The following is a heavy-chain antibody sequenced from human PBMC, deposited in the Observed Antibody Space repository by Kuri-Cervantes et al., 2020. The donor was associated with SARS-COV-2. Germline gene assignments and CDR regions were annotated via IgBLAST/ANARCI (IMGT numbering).Heavy chain of an antibody. D-gene: IGHD3-3*01. CDR1: GFTFSSYG. CDR2: IRYDGSNK. CDR3: TTTEGHYDFWSGPPSWYFDY. J-gene: IGHJ4*02. Sequence: GESLKISCAASGFTFSSYGMHWVRQAPGKGLEWVAFIRYDGSNKYYADSVKGRFTISRDNSKNTLYLQMNSLRAEDTAVYYCTTTEGHYDFWSGPPSWYFDYWGQGTLVTVSS. V-gene: IGHV3-30*02.